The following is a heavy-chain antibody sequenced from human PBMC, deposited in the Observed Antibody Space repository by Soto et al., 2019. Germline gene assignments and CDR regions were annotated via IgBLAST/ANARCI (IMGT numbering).Heavy chain of an antibody. D-gene: IGHD6-6*01. Sequence: PSETLSLTCTVSGGSISSGGYYWSWIRQHPGKGLEWIGYIYYSGIIYYNPSLKSRVTMSMDTSKNQFSLKLGSVTAADTAVYYCAREVGEVDYSSSSDAFDIWGQGTMVTVSS. CDR1: GGSISSGGYY. CDR2: IYYSGII. V-gene: IGHV4-30-4*08. J-gene: IGHJ3*02. CDR3: AREVGEVDYSSSSDAFDI.